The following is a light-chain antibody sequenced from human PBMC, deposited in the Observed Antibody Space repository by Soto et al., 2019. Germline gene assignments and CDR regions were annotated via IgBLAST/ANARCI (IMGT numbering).Light chain of an antibody. CDR2: GGS. CDR1: QSVGSRW. CDR3: QKYYSSRT. Sequence: EIVLTQSPGTVSLSPGERATLSCRASQSVGSRWLAWYQQKPGQAPRVLIYGGSNRATGIPDRFSGSGSGTDFNLTISRLEPEDFAVYYCQKYYSSRTFGQGTKVEMK. J-gene: IGKJ1*01. V-gene: IGKV3-20*01.